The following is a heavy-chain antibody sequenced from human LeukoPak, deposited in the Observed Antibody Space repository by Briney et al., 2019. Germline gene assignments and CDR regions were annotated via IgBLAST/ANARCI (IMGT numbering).Heavy chain of an antibody. CDR1: GFIFSQFW. J-gene: IGHJ4*02. CDR3: ARPLSGTTDFDY. Sequence: QAGGSLRLSCAGSGFIFSQFWMQWVRQVPGKGLVWVSRINGDGSSTNYADSVKGRFTISRDNARNTLYLQMNSLRAEDTAVYYCARPLSGTTDFDYWGQGTLVTVSS. CDR2: INGDGSST. D-gene: IGHD1-20*01. V-gene: IGHV3-74*01.